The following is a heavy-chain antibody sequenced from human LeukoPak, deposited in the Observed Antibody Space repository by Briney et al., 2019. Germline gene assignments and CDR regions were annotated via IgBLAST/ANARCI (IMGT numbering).Heavy chain of an antibody. Sequence: QPGGSLRLSCAASGFTFSSYAMHWVRQAPGKGLEWVAVISYDGSNKYYADSVKGRFTISRDNSKNTLYLQMNSLRAEDTAVYYCARGGSSYDAFDIWGQGTMVTVSS. V-gene: IGHV3-30-3*01. CDR2: ISYDGSNK. D-gene: IGHD6-13*01. CDR3: ARGGSSYDAFDI. CDR1: GFTFSSYA. J-gene: IGHJ3*02.